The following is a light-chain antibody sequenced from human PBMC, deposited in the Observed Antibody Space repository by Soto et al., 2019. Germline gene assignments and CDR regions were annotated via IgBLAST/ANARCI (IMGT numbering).Light chain of an antibody. CDR2: AAS. CDR3: QQSYSTLWT. CDR1: QSISSN. V-gene: IGKV1-39*01. Sequence: DIQMTQSPSSLSASVGDRVTITCRASQSISSNLNWYQQKPGKAPKLLIYAASSLQSGVPSRFSGSGSGTDFTLNISSLQPEDFATYYCQQSYSTLWTFGQGTKVEIK. J-gene: IGKJ1*01.